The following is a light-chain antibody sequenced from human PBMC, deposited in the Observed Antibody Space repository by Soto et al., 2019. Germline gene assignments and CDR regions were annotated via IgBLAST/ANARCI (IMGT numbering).Light chain of an antibody. CDR3: MQTAHWPYT. CDR1: QSLVYADGNTY. Sequence: DVVMTQSPLSLSVTLGQSASISCTSSQSLVYADGNTYLNWLQQRPGQSPRRLIYKVFNRDSGVPDRFSGSASGSEFTLTISRVEAEDIGVYYCMQTAHWPYTFGRGTKLEIK. CDR2: KVF. V-gene: IGKV2-30*01. J-gene: IGKJ2*01.